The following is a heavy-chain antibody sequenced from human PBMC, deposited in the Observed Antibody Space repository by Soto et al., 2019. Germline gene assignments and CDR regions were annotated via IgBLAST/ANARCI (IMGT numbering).Heavy chain of an antibody. V-gene: IGHV3-7*01. D-gene: IGHD3-10*01. Sequence: PGGSLRLSCAASGFTFSSYWMSWVRQAPGKGLEWVANIKQDGSEKYYVDSVKGRFTISRDNAKNSLYLQMNSLRAEDTAVYYCARDLATYYYGSGNPGVWGQGTLVTVSS. CDR3: ARDLATYYYGSGNPGV. J-gene: IGHJ4*02. CDR1: GFTFSSYW. CDR2: IKQDGSEK.